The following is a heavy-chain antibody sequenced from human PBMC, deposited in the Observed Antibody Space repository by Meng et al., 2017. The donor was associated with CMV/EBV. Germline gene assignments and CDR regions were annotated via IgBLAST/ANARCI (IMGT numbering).Heavy chain of an antibody. Sequence: GESLKISCAASGFTFSSYEMNWVRQAPGKGLEWVSYISSSGSTIYYADSVKGRFTISRDNAKNSLYLQMNSLRAEDTAVYYCASFYGLYTAAHKRVHDFWGQGTLVTVSS. CDR1: GFTFSSYE. CDR2: ISSSGSTI. CDR3: ASFYGLYTAAHKRVHDF. J-gene: IGHJ4*02. D-gene: IGHD2-2*02. V-gene: IGHV3-48*03.